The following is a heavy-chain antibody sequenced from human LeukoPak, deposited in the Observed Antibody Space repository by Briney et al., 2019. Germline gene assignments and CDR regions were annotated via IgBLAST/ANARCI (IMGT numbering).Heavy chain of an antibody. J-gene: IGHJ4*02. CDR3: AKEVGSGSYFDY. CDR2: ISGSGGST. Sequence: GGSLRLSCVVSGFTFSSYAMNWVRQAPGKGLEWVSAISGSGGSTYYADSVKGRFTISRDNSKNTLYLQMNSLRAEDTAVYYCAKEVGSGSYFDYWGQGTLVTVSS. CDR1: GFTFSSYA. D-gene: IGHD3-10*01. V-gene: IGHV3-23*01.